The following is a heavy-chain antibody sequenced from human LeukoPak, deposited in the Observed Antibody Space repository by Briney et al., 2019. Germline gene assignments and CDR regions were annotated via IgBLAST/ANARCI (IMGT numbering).Heavy chain of an antibody. CDR1: GFTFSSYS. D-gene: IGHD2-15*01. CDR3: AKDTFIVVVAPGAFDI. V-gene: IGHV3-21*04. Sequence: GGSLRLSCAASGFTFSSYSMNWVRQAPGKGLEWVSSISSSSSYIYYADSVKGRFTISRDNSKNTLYLQMNSLRAEDTAVYYCAKDTFIVVVAPGAFDIWGQGTMVTVSS. CDR2: ISSSSSYI. J-gene: IGHJ3*02.